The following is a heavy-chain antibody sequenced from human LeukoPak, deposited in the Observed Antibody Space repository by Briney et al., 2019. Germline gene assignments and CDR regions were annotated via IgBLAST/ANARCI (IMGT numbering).Heavy chain of an antibody. Sequence: GGSLRLSCAASGLTFNNYAMSWVRQAPGKGLEWVSGITGSGRTTYYADSVKGRFTISRDNSKNSLYLQINSLRAEDTAVYYCAKGLLITILGSLDYWGQGTLVTVSS. J-gene: IGHJ4*02. CDR1: GLTFNNYA. CDR2: ITGSGRTT. D-gene: IGHD3-3*01. V-gene: IGHV3-23*01. CDR3: AKGLLITILGSLDY.